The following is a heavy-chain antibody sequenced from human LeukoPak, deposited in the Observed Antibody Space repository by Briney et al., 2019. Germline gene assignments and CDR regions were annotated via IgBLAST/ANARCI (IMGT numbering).Heavy chain of an antibody. D-gene: IGHD6-6*01. CDR3: ARDLGYSSSSGGY. CDR1: GGTFSSYA. CDR2: IIPILGIA. V-gene: IGHV1-69*04. J-gene: IGHJ4*02. Sequence: ASVKVSCKASGGTFSSYAISWVRQAPGQGLEWMGRIIPILGIANYAQKFQGRVTMTTDTSTSTAYMELRSLRSDDTAVYYCARDLGYSSSSGGYWGQGTLVTVSS.